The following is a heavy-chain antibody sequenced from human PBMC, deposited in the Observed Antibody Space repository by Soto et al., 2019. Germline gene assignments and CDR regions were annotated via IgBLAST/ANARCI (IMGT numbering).Heavy chain of an antibody. Sequence: QITLKESGPPLVKPTQTLTLTCTFSGFSLSTSGVGVGWIRQPPGKALEWLALMYWYDDKRYSPSLKSRLTINKDTSKNQVALTMTHMDPVDTATYYCASRQYSSSRHTYYFDYWGQGTLVTVSS. V-gene: IGHV2-5*01. CDR1: GFSLSTSGVG. CDR3: ASRQYSSSRHTYYFDY. J-gene: IGHJ4*02. CDR2: MYWYDDK. D-gene: IGHD6-13*01.